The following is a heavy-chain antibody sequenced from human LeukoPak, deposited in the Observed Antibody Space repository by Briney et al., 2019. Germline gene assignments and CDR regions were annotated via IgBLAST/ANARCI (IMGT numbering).Heavy chain of an antibody. Sequence: GASVKVSCKASGYTFTCYYMHWVRQAPGQGLEWMGWINPNSGGTNYAQKFQGRVTMTRDTSISTAYMELSRLRSDDTAVYYCAREFYYYDSSGYYRWGQGTLVTVSS. D-gene: IGHD3-22*01. CDR1: GYTFTCYY. J-gene: IGHJ4*02. CDR2: INPNSGGT. V-gene: IGHV1-2*02. CDR3: AREFYYYDSSGYYR.